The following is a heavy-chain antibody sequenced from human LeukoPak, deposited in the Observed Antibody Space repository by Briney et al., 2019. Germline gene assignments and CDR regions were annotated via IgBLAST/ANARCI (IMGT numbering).Heavy chain of an antibody. Sequence: GGSLRLSCAASGFTFSSYLMHWVRQAPGKGLVWVSRIKSDGSSTSYADSVKGRFTISRDNAKNTLYLQMNSLRAEDTAVYYCARELLWFGESSGFDYWGQGTLVTVSS. CDR2: IKSDGSST. J-gene: IGHJ4*02. V-gene: IGHV3-74*01. CDR1: GFTFSSYL. CDR3: ARELLWFGESSGFDY. D-gene: IGHD3-10*01.